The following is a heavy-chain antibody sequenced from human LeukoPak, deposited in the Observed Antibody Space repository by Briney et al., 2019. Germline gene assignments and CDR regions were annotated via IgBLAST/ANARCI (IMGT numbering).Heavy chain of an antibody. CDR3: ARWYCSGGACYFDY. V-gene: IGHV3-21*01. CDR2: ISSSGNYI. CDR1: TFSFSSNT. J-gene: IGHJ4*02. D-gene: IGHD2-15*01. Sequence: PGGSLRLSCEASTFSFSSNTMTWVRQAPGKGLEWVSSISSSGNYIYYADSLKGRFTISRDGAKNSVFLQMNSLRAEDTAMYYCARWYCSGGACYFDYWGQGTLVTVSS.